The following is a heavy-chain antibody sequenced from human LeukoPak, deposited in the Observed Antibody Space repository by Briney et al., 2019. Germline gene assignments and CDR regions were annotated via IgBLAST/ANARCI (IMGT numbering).Heavy chain of an antibody. D-gene: IGHD5-18*01. J-gene: IGHJ4*02. Sequence: GGSLRLSCAASGFTFSSYAMHWVRQAPGKGLEWVAVISYDGSNKYYADSVKGRFTISRDNSKNTLYLQMNSLRAEDTAVYYCAKVWGYSYGDNLDYWGQGTLVTVSS. V-gene: IGHV3-30-3*01. CDR1: GFTFSSYA. CDR3: AKVWGYSYGDNLDY. CDR2: ISYDGSNK.